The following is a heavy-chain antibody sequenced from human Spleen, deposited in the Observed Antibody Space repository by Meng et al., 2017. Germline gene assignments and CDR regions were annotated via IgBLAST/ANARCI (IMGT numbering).Heavy chain of an antibody. CDR1: GYTFTNYV. CDR2: INADNGNT. D-gene: IGHD3-10*01. J-gene: IGHJ4*02. V-gene: IGHV1-3*01. Sequence: QVQLVQSGAEVKKPGASVKVSCKASGYTFTNYVMHWVRHAPGQRLEWMGWINADNGNTKDSQKFQGRVTITRDTSASTAYMELSSLRSEDTAVYYCARGGSYYSSSVSYWGQGTLVTVSS. CDR3: ARGGSYYSSSVSY.